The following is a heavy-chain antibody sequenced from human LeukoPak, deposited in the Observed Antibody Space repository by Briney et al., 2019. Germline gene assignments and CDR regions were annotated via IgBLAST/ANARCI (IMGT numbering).Heavy chain of an antibody. CDR3: ATDFRWGYCSSTSCSPPGY. J-gene: IGHJ4*02. D-gene: IGHD2-2*01. CDR2: FDPEDGET. V-gene: IGHV1-24*01. Sequence: ASVKVSCKVSGYTLTELSMHWVRQAPGKGLEWMGGFDPEDGETIYAQKFQGRVTMTEDTSTDTAYMELSSLRSEDTAMYYCATDFRWGYCSSTSCSPPGYWGQGTLVTVSS. CDR1: GYTLTELS.